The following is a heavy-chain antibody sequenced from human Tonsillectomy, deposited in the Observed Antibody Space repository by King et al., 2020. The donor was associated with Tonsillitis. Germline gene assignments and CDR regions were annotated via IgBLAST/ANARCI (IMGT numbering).Heavy chain of an antibody. D-gene: IGHD3-9*01. CDR3: ARTIGAFDI. Sequence: VPLQESGPRLVKPSETLSLNCSVSGDSMKTHYWSWLRQPPGKGLEWIGYIDYIGSTDYNPSLKSRATISIDTSKNQFCLKLNSVTAADTAVYYCARTIGAFDIWGQGTMVTVSS. V-gene: IGHV4-59*11. CDR2: IDYIGST. CDR1: GDSMKTHY. J-gene: IGHJ3*02.